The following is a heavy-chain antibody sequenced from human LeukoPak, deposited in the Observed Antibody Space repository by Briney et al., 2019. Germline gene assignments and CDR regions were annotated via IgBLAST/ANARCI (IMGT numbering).Heavy chain of an antibody. CDR2: MSGSGGST. Sequence: GGCLRLSCAASGFTFSSYSMSWVRQAPGKGLEWLSAMSGSGGSTYYADSVKGRFTISRDNSKNTLYLQMNSLRAEDTAVYYCPKDGIIAVAVTMDYWGQGTLVTVSS. CDR1: GFTFSSYS. CDR3: PKDGIIAVAVTMDY. D-gene: IGHD6-19*01. V-gene: IGHV3-23*01. J-gene: IGHJ4*02.